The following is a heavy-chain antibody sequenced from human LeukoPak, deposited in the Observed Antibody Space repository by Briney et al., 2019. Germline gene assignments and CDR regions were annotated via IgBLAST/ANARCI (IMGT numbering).Heavy chain of an antibody. CDR1: GYSFVLYG. Sequence: GASVKVSCKASGYSFVLYGISWVRQAPGQGPEWMGWISTYNGNTKYAEKFQGRVTMTRDTSISTAYMELSRLRSDDTAVYYCARADYYGSGSYSPTLRYWGQGTLVTVSS. CDR3: ARADYYGSGSYSPTLRY. CDR2: ISTYNGNT. J-gene: IGHJ4*02. D-gene: IGHD3-10*01. V-gene: IGHV1-18*01.